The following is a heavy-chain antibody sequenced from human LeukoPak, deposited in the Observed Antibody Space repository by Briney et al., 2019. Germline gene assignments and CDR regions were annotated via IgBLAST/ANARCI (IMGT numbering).Heavy chain of an antibody. D-gene: IGHD6-19*01. CDR1: GYTFTSYA. V-gene: IGHV1-3*01. Sequence: ASVKVSCMASGYTFTSYAMHWVRQAPGQRLEWMGWINAGNGNTKYSQKFQGRVTITRDTSASTAYMELSSLRSEDTAVYYCARSSSRYSSGWYGAWFDPWGQGNLVTVSS. CDR2: INAGNGNT. CDR3: ARSSSRYSSGWYGAWFDP. J-gene: IGHJ5*02.